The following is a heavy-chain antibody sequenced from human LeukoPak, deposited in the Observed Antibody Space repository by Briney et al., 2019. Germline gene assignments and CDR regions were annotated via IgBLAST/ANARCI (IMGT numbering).Heavy chain of an antibody. CDR2: ISFDGSNK. CDR3: ARVGSSGWYGRDYHYYYGMHV. J-gene: IGHJ6*02. CDR1: GFTFSSYG. D-gene: IGHD6-19*01. V-gene: IGHV3-30*04. Sequence: PGGSLRLSCAAFGFTFSSYGMHWVRQAPGKGLEGVAVISFDGSNKYYAASVKGRFTISRDNSKNTLYLQMNSLRAEDTAVYYCARVGSSGWYGRDYHYYYGMHVWAQGPTVTVS.